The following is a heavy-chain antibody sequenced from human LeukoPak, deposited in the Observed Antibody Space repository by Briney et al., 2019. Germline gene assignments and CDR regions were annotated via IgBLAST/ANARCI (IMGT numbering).Heavy chain of an antibody. J-gene: IGHJ4*02. V-gene: IGHV1-24*01. D-gene: IGHD6-19*01. Sequence: ASVKVSCKVSGYTLTELSMHWVRQAPGKGLEWMGGFDPEDGETIYAQKFQGRVTMTEDTSTDTAYMELSSLRSEDTAVYYCATPSPSLAVAQAGFDYWAREPRSPSPQ. CDR3: ATPSPSLAVAQAGFDY. CDR2: FDPEDGET. CDR1: GYTLTELS.